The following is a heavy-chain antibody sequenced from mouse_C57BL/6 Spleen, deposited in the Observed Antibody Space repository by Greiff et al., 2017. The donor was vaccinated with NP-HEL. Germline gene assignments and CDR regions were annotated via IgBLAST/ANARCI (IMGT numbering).Heavy chain of an antibody. CDR2: IDPSDSYT. D-gene: IGHD1-1*01. Sequence: QVQLQQPGAELVRPGTSVKLSCKASGYTFTSYWMHWVKQRPGQGLEWIGVIDPSDSYTNYNQKFKGKATLTVDTSSSTAYMQLSSLTSEDSAVYYCARPTFVTTVEGFLYWGQGTTLTVSS. CDR1: GYTFTSYW. J-gene: IGHJ2*01. CDR3: ARPTFVTTVEGFLY. V-gene: IGHV1-59*01.